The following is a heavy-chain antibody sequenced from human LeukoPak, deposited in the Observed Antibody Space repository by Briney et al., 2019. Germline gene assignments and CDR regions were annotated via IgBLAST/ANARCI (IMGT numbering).Heavy chain of an antibody. V-gene: IGHV1-2*02. CDR1: GYTFTDYY. CDR2: INPNGGGT. CDR3: ARENNSGWYRKAAFDY. D-gene: IGHD6-19*01. Sequence: ASVKVSCKSSGYTFTDYYMHWVRQAPGQGLEWMEWINPNGGGTNFAQSFQGRVTMTRDTSISTAYMELSSLRSDDTAIYYCARENNSGWYRKAAFDYWGQGTLVTVTS. J-gene: IGHJ4*02.